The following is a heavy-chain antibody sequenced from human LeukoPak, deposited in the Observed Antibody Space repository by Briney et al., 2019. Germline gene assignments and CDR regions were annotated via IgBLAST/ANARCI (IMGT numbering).Heavy chain of an antibody. Sequence: GASVKVSCKASGYTFTSYGISWVRQAPGQGLEWMGWISAYNGNTNYAQKLQGRVTMTTDTSTSTAYMELRSLRSDDTAVYYCARHRDFWSKPDAFDIWGQGTMVTVSS. J-gene: IGHJ3*02. V-gene: IGHV1-18*01. CDR2: ISAYNGNT. CDR1: GYTFTSYG. CDR3: ARHRDFWSKPDAFDI. D-gene: IGHD3-3*01.